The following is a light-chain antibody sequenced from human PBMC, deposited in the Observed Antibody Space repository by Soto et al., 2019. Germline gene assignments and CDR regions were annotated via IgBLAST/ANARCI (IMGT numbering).Light chain of an antibody. V-gene: IGLV2-23*03. Sequence: QSVLTQPASVSGSPGQSITISCTATSNDVGDYNLVSWYQQHPGKAPKLMIYEGFKRPSGVSNRFSGSKSGNTASLTISGLQAEDEDDYNCCSYATSRTFTYVFGNGTKLTV. CDR1: SNDVGDYNL. CDR3: CSYATSRTFTYV. CDR2: EGF. J-gene: IGLJ1*01.